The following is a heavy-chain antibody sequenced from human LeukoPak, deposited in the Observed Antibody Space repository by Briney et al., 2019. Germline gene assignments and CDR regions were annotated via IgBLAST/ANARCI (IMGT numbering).Heavy chain of an antibody. J-gene: IGHJ4*02. V-gene: IGHV4-38-2*01. Sequence: PSETLSLTCAVSGYSISSGYYWGWIRQPPGKGPEWIGSIYHSGSTYYNPSLKSRVTISVDTSKNQFSLKLSSVTAADTAVYYCARPRTSIAGGFYFDDWGQGTLVTVSS. D-gene: IGHD6-6*01. CDR3: ARPRTSIAGGFYFDD. CDR1: GYSISSGYY. CDR2: IYHSGST.